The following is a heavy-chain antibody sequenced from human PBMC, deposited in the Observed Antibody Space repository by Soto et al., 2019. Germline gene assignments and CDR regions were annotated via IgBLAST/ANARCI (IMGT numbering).Heavy chain of an antibody. J-gene: IGHJ6*02. D-gene: IGHD2-15*01. V-gene: IGHV1-69*05. CDR1: GGNFSSYA. CDR3: SRHPGGRGYYSGMDV. CDR2: IIPIFGTA. Sequence: QVQLVQSGAEVKKPGSSVKVSCKASGGNFSSYAISWVRQAPGKGLEWMGGIIPIFGTAHYAQKFRGSVTITSDESTSTADMELSSLRSEDTAVYYCSRHPGGRGYYSGMDVWGQGTTVTVS.